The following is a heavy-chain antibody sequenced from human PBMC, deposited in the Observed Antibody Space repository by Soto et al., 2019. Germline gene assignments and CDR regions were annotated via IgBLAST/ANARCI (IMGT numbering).Heavy chain of an antibody. CDR3: ARAARSGSYPGDAFDI. CDR1: GGTFSSYA. D-gene: IGHD1-26*01. CDR2: IIPIFGTA. V-gene: IGHV1-69*13. Sequence: SVKVSCKASGGTFSSYAISWVRQAPGQGLEWMGGIIPIFGTANYAQKFQGRVTITADESTSTAYMELSSLRSEDTAVYYCARAARSGSYPGDAFDIWGQGTMVTVSS. J-gene: IGHJ3*02.